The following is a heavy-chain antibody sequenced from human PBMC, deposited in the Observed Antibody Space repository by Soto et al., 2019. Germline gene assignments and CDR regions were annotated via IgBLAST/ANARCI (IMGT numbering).Heavy chain of an antibody. CDR1: GYTFTTYV. V-gene: IGHV1-3*01. D-gene: IGHD3-3*01. CDR2: INAGNDNT. Sequence: ASVKVSCKASGYTFTTYVMHWVRQAPGQRLEWMGWINAGNDNTKYSQKFQGRVTITRDTSASTVYMELSSLSSEDTAVYYCARVGHYYSAMDVWGQGTTVTVSS. CDR3: ARVGHYYSAMDV. J-gene: IGHJ6*02.